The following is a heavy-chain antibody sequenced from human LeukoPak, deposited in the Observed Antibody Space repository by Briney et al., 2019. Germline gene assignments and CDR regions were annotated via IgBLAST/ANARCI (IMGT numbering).Heavy chain of an antibody. V-gene: IGHV3-53*01. CDR3: ARGEQWLVLGAFDI. D-gene: IGHD6-19*01. Sequence: GGSLRLSCAASGFTVSSNYMSWIRQAPGKGLEWVSVIYSGGSTYYADSVKGRFTISRDNSKNTLYPQMNSLRAEDTAVYYCARGEQWLVLGAFDIWGQGTMVTVSS. CDR1: GFTVSSNY. CDR2: IYSGGST. J-gene: IGHJ3*02.